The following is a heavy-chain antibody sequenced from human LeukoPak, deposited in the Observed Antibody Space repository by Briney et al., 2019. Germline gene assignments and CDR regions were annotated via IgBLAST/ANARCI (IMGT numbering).Heavy chain of an antibody. D-gene: IGHD6-13*01. V-gene: IGHV4-34*01. J-gene: IGHJ4*02. CDR2: TYYSGST. CDR3: ARSPSIAAPTDYFDY. CDR1: GGSFSGYY. Sequence: PSETLSLTCAVYGGSFSGYYWSWIRQPPGKGLEWIGSTYYSGSTYYNPSLKSRVTISVDTSKNQFSLKLSSVTAADTAVYYCARSPSIAAPTDYFDYWGQGTLVTVSS.